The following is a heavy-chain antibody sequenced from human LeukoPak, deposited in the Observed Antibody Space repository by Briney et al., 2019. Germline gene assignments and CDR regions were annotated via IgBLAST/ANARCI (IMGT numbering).Heavy chain of an antibody. Sequence: PGGSLRLSCAASKFTFSQFGMHWVRQAPGKGLEWVAVIWNDGSNQYYAESVKGRFTVSRDNSQNMVYLQMNSLRPEDTAVYYCAKDAQRGFDYSNSLENWGQGTLVTVSS. V-gene: IGHV3-33*06. D-gene: IGHD4-11*01. CDR3: AKDAQRGFDYSNSLEN. CDR1: KFTFSQFG. J-gene: IGHJ4*02. CDR2: IWNDGSNQ.